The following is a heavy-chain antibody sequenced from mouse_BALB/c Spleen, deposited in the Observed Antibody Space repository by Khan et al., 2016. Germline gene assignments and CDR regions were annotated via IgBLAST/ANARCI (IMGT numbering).Heavy chain of an antibody. CDR3: MRGNDYDVYFDY. J-gene: IGHJ2*01. D-gene: IGHD2-4*01. CDR2: IRSKSNNYAT. V-gene: IGHV10-1*02. Sequence: EVQLVESGGGLVQPKGSLKLSCAASGFTFNIYAMNWVRQAPGKGLEWVARIRSKSNNYATYYVDSVKDRFTISRDDSQSMLYLQMNNLKTEDTAKYSCMRGNDYDVYFDYWGQGIPLTVSS. CDR1: GFTFNIYA.